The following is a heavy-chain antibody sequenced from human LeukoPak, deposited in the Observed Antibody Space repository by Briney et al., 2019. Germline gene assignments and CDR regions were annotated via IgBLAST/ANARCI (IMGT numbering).Heavy chain of an antibody. D-gene: IGHD3-10*01. CDR2: MNPNSGNT. Sequence: ASVMVSCKASGYTFTSYDINWVRQATGQGLEWMGWMNPNSGNTGYARKFQGRVTITRNTSISTAYMELSSLRSEDTAVYYCARSNYYGSGSLPGGFDYWGQGTLVTVSS. J-gene: IGHJ4*02. CDR3: ARSNYYGSGSLPGGFDY. V-gene: IGHV1-8*03. CDR1: GYTFTSYD.